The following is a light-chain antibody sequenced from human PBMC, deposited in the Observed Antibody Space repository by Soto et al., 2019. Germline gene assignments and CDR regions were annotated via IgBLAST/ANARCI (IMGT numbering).Light chain of an antibody. CDR1: SSDIGRHDY. J-gene: IGLJ2*01. CDR2: EVI. Sequence: QSALTQPASVSGPPGQSITISCTGSSSDIGRHDYVSWYQHHPGKVPKVIIYEVIHRPSGVSNRFSGSKSGNTASLTISGLQAADEADYYCSSYSSGSTLLLFGGGTKVTV. CDR3: SSYSSGSTLLL. V-gene: IGLV2-14*01.